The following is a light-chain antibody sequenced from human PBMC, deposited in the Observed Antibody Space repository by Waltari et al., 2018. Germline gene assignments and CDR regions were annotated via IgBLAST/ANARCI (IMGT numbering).Light chain of an antibody. V-gene: IGKV1-5*03. CDR2: KAS. Sequence: DIQMTQSPPTLSASVGDRVNITCRASQSISSWLAWYQQKPGKAPKLLIYKASSLESGVPSRFSGSGSGTEFTLTISSLRPDDFATYYCQQYNSYGTFGQGTKVEIK. J-gene: IGKJ1*01. CDR1: QSISSW. CDR3: QQYNSYGT.